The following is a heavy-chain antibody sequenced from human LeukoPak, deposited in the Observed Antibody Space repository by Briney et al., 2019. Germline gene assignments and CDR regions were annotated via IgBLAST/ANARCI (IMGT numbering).Heavy chain of an antibody. D-gene: IGHD6-13*01. V-gene: IGHV3-30*01. CDR1: GFTFSSYA. Sequence: GGSLRLSCAASGFTFSSYAMHWVRQAPGKGLEWVAVISYDGSNKYYADSVKGRFTIFRDNSKNTLYLQMNSLRAEDTAVYYCARDGIAAAGPPYYYYYYMDVWGKGTTVTVSS. CDR3: ARDGIAAAGPPYYYYYYMDV. CDR2: ISYDGSNK. J-gene: IGHJ6*03.